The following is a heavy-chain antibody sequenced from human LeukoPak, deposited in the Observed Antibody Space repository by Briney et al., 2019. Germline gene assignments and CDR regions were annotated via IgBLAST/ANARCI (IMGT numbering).Heavy chain of an antibody. D-gene: IGHD2-2*01. CDR3: ARDYCSSTSCLFDY. J-gene: IGHJ4*02. V-gene: IGHV1-2*06. Sequence: ASVTVSCTASGYTFTGYHMHWVRQAPGQGLEWMGRINPNSGDANYAQKFQGRVTMTRDTSISTAYMELSRLRSDDTAVYYCARDYCSSTSCLFDYWGQGTLVTVSS. CDR2: INPNSGDA. CDR1: GYTFTGYH.